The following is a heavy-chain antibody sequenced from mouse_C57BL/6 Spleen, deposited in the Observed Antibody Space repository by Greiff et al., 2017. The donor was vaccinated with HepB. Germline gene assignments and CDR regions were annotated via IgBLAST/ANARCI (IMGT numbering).Heavy chain of an antibody. J-gene: IGHJ4*01. D-gene: IGHD1-3*01. Sequence: QVQLQQPGAELVKPGASVKLSCKASGYTFTSYWMQWVKQRPGQGLEWIGEIDPSDSYTNYNQKFKGKATLTVDTSSSTAYMQLSSLTSEDSAVYYCARSHFNKGYAMDYWGQGTSVTVSS. CDR3: ARSHFNKGYAMDY. CDR1: GYTFTSYW. V-gene: IGHV1-50*01. CDR2: IDPSDSYT.